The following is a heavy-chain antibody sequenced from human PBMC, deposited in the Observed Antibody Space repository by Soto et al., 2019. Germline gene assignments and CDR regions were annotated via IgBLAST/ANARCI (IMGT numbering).Heavy chain of an antibody. CDR1: GYTFTSYG. J-gene: IGHJ5*02. CDR3: ARVISVGGSYLHWFDP. Sequence: QVQLVQSGAEVKKPGASVKVSCKASGYTFTSYGISWVRQAPGQGLKWMGWISAYNGNTNYAQKLQGRVTMTTDTSTSTAYMELRSLRSDDTAVYYCARVISVGGSYLHWFDPWGQGTLVTVSS. V-gene: IGHV1-18*01. D-gene: IGHD1-26*01. CDR2: ISAYNGNT.